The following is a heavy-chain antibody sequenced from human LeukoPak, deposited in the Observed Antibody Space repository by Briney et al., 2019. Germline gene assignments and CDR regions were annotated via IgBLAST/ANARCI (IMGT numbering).Heavy chain of an antibody. CDR2: INPTGGST. CDR3: ARAGSYRYADY. V-gene: IGHV1-46*01. D-gene: IGHD3-16*02. CDR1: GYTFTSYY. Sequence: ASVKVSCKASGYTFTSYYMHWVRQAPGQGLEWMGLINPTGGSTGYAQKFQGRVTMTRDTSTTTAYMELSSLTSDDTAVYFCARAGSYRYADYWGQGTVVTVSS. J-gene: IGHJ4*02.